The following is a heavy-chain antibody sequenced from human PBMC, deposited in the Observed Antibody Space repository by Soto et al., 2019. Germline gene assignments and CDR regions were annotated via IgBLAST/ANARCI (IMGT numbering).Heavy chain of an antibody. J-gene: IGHJ6*02. V-gene: IGHV3-21*01. Sequence: EVQLVESGGGPVKPGGSLRLSCAASGFTFSSYSMNWVRQAPGKGLEWVSSISTSSIYIYYADSVKGRFTISRDNAKNSLYLQMNSLRAEDTAVYYCANHEAADTFSDYYGMNVWGQGTTVTVSS. CDR1: GFTFSSYS. CDR2: ISTSSIYI. D-gene: IGHD6-13*01. CDR3: ANHEAADTFSDYYGMNV.